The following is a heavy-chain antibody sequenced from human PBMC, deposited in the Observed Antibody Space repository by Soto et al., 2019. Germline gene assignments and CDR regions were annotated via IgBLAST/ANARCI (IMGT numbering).Heavy chain of an antibody. CDR3: ARPYCSGGSFYLIFDY. V-gene: IGHV4-34*01. CDR2: INHSGST. J-gene: IGHJ4*02. CDR1: GGSFSGYY. D-gene: IGHD2-15*01. Sequence: QVQLQQWGAGLLKPSETLSLTCAVYGGSFSGYYWSWIRQPPGKGLEWIGEINHSGSTNYNPSLKSRVTISVDTSKNQFSLKLSSVTAADTAVYYCARPYCSGGSFYLIFDYWGQGTLVTVSS.